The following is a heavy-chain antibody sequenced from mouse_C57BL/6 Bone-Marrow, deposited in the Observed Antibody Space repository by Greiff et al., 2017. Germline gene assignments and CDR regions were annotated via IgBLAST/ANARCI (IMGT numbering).Heavy chain of an antibody. V-gene: IGHV1-82*01. CDR1: GYAFSSSW. CDR2: IYPGDGDT. Sequence: QVQLQQSGPELVKPGASVKISCKASGYAFSSSWMNWVKQRPGKGLEWIGRIYPGDGDTNYNGKFKGKATLTADKSSSTAYMQLSSLTSEDSAVYFCAKGLFYGSQSHWYFDVWGTGTTVTVSS. CDR3: AKGLFYGSQSHWYFDV. J-gene: IGHJ1*03. D-gene: IGHD1-1*01.